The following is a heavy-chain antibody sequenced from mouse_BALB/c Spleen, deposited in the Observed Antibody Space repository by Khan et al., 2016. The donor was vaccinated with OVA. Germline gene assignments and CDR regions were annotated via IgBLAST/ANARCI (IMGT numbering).Heavy chain of an antibody. CDR1: GYSITSDYA. V-gene: IGHV3-2*02. CDR2: ISYSGST. J-gene: IGHJ3*01. CDR3: ARWFTY. Sequence: EVQLQESGPGLVKPSQSLSLTCTVTGYSITSDYAWNWIRQSPENKLEWMGYISYSGSTTYNPSLKSRISITRDTSKNQFFLQLNSVTTEDTATYYCARWFTYWGQGTLVTVSA.